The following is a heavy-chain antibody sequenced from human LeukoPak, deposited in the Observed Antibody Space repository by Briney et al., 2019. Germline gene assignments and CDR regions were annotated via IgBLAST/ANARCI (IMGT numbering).Heavy chain of an antibody. CDR3: AKYHQLWHSFDY. V-gene: IGHV3-23*01. J-gene: IGHJ4*02. Sequence: PGGSLRLSCAASGFTFSSYAMSWVRQAPGKGLEWVSAISGSGGSTYYANSVKGRFTISRDNSKNTLYLQMNSLRAEDTAVYYCAKYHQLWHSFDYWGQGTLVTVSS. CDR2: ISGSGGST. D-gene: IGHD5-18*01. CDR1: GFTFSSYA.